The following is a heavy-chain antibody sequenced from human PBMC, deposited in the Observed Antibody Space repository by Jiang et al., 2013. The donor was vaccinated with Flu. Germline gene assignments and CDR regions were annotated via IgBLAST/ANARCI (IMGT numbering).Heavy chain of an antibody. Sequence: PGESLKISCKASGYSFTSYWIGWVRQTPGKGLEWMGVIYPGDSNTRYNPSFQGQVTISADKSTNTAYLQWSSLKASDTAMYYCARHGIYDYVWGSYPEYWGQGTVVTVSS. V-gene: IGHV5-51*01. CDR1: GYSFTSYW. D-gene: IGHD3-16*02. CDR3: ARHGIYDYVWGSYPEY. CDR2: IYPGDSNT. J-gene: IGHJ4*02.